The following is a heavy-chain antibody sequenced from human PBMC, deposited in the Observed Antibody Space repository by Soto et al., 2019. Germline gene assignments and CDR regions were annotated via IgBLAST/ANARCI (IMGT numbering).Heavy chain of an antibody. V-gene: IGHV3-30*18. Sequence: PGGSLRLSCAASGCTFSDFAMHWVRQAPGKGLEWVAVVSHDGRNTHYADSVKGRFTISRDSSKNTVSLEMTSLRAEDTAVYYCAKGGRQWLVTSDFNYWGQGALVTVSS. D-gene: IGHD6-19*01. CDR3: AKGGRQWLVTSDFNY. CDR1: GCTFSDFA. J-gene: IGHJ4*02. CDR2: VSHDGRNT.